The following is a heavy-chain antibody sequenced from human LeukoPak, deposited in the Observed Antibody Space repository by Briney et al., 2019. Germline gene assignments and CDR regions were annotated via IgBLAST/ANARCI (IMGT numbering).Heavy chain of an antibody. J-gene: IGHJ3*02. V-gene: IGHV4-59*07. CDR3: ARGKTYYDISKDAFDI. Sequence: SVTLSLTHLGSICSISRYFWLWLRQPPAKGVDGIGHIYYSWWTNYNPSLQGRVTISVDTSKNQCSLKLSSVTAADTAVYYCARGKTYYDISKDAFDIWGQGTMVTVSS. CDR1: ICSISRYF. CDR2: IYYSWWT. D-gene: IGHD3-22*01.